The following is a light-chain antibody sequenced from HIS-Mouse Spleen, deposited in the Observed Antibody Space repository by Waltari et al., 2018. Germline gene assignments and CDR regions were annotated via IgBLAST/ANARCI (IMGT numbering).Light chain of an antibody. CDR3: CSYAGSSTFEV. J-gene: IGLJ2*01. CDR1: SSDVGSYNL. V-gene: IGLV2-23*03. CDR2: EGS. Sequence: QSALTQPASVSGSPGQSITISCTGTSSDVGSYNLLSWYQQHPGKAPKPLSYEGSKRPSGVSNRFPGSKSGKTASLTISGLQAEDEADYYCCSYAGSSTFEVFGGGTKLTVL.